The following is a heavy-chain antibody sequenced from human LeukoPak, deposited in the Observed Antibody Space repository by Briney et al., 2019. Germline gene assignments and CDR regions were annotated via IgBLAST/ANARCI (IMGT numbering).Heavy chain of an antibody. Sequence: GGSLRLSCAASGFTFSSYSMNWVRQAPGKGLEWVSSISSSSSYIYYADSVKGRFTISRDNAKNSLYLQMNSLRAEDAAVYYCARDWSDYGSAPPGWFDPWGQGTLVTVSS. D-gene: IGHD3-10*01. CDR2: ISSSSSYI. CDR3: ARDWSDYGSAPPGWFDP. V-gene: IGHV3-21*01. J-gene: IGHJ5*02. CDR1: GFTFSSYS.